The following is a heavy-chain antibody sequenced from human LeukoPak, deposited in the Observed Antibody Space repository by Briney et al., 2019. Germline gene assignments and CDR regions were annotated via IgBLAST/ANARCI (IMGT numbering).Heavy chain of an antibody. V-gene: IGHV4-59*01. CDR1: GGXISSSF. CDR2: IHYSGST. CDR3: ALNWNDLSAFDI. Sequence: SETLSLTCTVSGGXISSSFWSWIRQPPGKGLEWIAYIHYSGSTNYIPSLRSRVTTSIDTSKNQFSLKLNSVTAADTAVYYCALNWNDLSAFDIWGQGTMVTVSS. D-gene: IGHD1-1*01. J-gene: IGHJ3*02.